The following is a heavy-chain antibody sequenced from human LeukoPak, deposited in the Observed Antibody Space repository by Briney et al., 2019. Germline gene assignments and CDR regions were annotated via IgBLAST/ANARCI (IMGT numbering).Heavy chain of an antibody. V-gene: IGHV3-30*02. CDR1: GFTFSSYG. CDR2: IRYDGGKK. CDR3: ARGQWLVLGASFDS. J-gene: IGHJ4*02. D-gene: IGHD6-19*01. Sequence: GGSLRLSCAASGFTFSSYGMHWVRQAPGKGLEWVAFIRYDGGKKYYADSVKGRFTISRDNSKITLYLQMNSLRAEDTAVFYCARGQWLVLGASFDSWGQGTLVTVSS.